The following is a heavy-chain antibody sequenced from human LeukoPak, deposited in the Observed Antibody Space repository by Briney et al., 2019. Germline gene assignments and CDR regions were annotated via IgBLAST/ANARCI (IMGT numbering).Heavy chain of an antibody. D-gene: IGHD3-22*01. J-gene: IGHJ4*02. V-gene: IGHV4-61*01. Sequence: SETLSLTCTVSGYSISSGYYWGWIRQPPGKGLEWIGYIYYSGNTNYNPSLKSRLTISLDTSKNQFSLTLSSVTAADTAVYYCARETHYYYDTSGHYDNWGQGTLVTVSS. CDR1: GYSISSGYY. CDR3: ARETHYYYDTSGHYDN. CDR2: IYYSGNT.